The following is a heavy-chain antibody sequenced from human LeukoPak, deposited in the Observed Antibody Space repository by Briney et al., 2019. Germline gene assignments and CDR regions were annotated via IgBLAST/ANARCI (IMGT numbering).Heavy chain of an antibody. V-gene: IGHV3-7*01. Sequence: GGSLRLSCAASGFTFDDYGMSWVRQAPGKGLEWVANINRGGNEVHYVDSVKGRFTISRDNAKNSLYLQLDSLRVEDTAVYYCARVGAWELQRVFDYWGQGTLVTVSS. CDR3: ARVGAWELQRVFDY. J-gene: IGHJ4*02. D-gene: IGHD1-26*01. CDR1: GFTFDDYG. CDR2: INRGGNEV.